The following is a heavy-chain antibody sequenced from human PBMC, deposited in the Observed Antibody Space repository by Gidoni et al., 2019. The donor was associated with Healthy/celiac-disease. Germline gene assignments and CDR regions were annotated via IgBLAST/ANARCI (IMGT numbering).Heavy chain of an antibody. J-gene: IGHJ4*02. D-gene: IGHD6-13*01. CDR2: ISGSSSYI. CDR1: GFHFSSYS. Sequence: EVQLVESGGGLGKPGGSLRLSCAAPGFHFSSYSMNWVRQASGKGLEWVASISGSSSYIYYADSVKGRFTISRDNAKNSLYLQMNSLRAEDTAVYYCARDLYRSSWYNGYDYYFDYWGQGTLVTVSS. V-gene: IGHV3-21*01. CDR3: ARDLYRSSWYNGYDYYFDY.